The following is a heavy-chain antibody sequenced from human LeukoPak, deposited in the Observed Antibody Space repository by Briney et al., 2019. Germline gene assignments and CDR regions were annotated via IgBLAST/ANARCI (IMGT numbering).Heavy chain of an antibody. J-gene: IGHJ4*02. CDR1: GFAFNTYT. Sequence: SGGSLRLSCAASGFAFNTYTMNWVRQAPGKGLEWVAVISYDGSNKYYADSVKGRFTISRDNSKNTLYLQMNSLRAEDTAVYYCAKDRSNYPDYWGQGTLVTVSS. CDR2: ISYDGSNK. CDR3: AKDRSNYPDY. V-gene: IGHV3-30*18. D-gene: IGHD4-11*01.